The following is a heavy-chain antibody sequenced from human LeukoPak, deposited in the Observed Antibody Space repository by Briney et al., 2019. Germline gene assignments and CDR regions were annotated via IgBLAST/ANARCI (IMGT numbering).Heavy chain of an antibody. CDR2: INPSGGST. CDR3: ARSPYCSSTSCYAAAAGPFDY. CDR1: GYTFTSYY. V-gene: IGHV1-46*01. Sequence: ASVKVSCKASGYTFTSYYMHWVRQAPGQGLEWMGIINPSGGSTSYAQKFQGRVTMTRDTSTSTVYMELSSLRSEDTAVYYCARSPYCSSTSCYAAAAGPFDYWGQGTLVTVSS. J-gene: IGHJ4*02. D-gene: IGHD2-2*01.